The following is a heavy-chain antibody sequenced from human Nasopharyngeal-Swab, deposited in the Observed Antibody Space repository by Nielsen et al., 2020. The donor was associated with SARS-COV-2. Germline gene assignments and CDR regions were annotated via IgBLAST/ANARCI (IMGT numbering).Heavy chain of an antibody. V-gene: IGHV3-23*01. Sequence: GESLKISCVASGYSFRTYGMSWVRQAPGKGLEWVAAIVGSGDNSGSGGGTYYADSVKGRFTISRDNSKNTLSLQMNSLRAEDTAVYYCAKDLRGPYFFWGQGTLVTVSS. CDR3: AKDLRGPYFF. CDR1: GYSFRTYG. D-gene: IGHD2/OR15-2a*01. CDR2: IVGSGDNSGSGGGT. J-gene: IGHJ4*02.